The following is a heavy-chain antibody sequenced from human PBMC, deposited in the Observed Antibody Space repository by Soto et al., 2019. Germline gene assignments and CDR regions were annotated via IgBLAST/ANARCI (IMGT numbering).Heavy chain of an antibody. J-gene: IGHJ4*02. D-gene: IGHD1-7*01. V-gene: IGHV4-59*01. CDR3: ASMELSGNSDFDY. CDR2: IYYSGST. Sequence: SETLSLTCTVSGGSISSYYWSWIRQPPGKGLEWIGYIYYSGSTNYNPSLKSRVTISVDTSKNQFSLKLSSVTAADTAVYYCASMELSGNSDFDYWGQGTLVTVPS. CDR1: GGSISSYY.